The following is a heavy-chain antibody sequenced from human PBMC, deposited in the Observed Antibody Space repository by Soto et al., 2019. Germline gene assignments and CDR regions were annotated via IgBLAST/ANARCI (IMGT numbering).Heavy chain of an antibody. CDR3: ARTSIMITFGGVIVFDY. Sequence: ASVKVSCKASGYTFTSYAMHWVCQAPGQRFEWMGWINAGNGNTKYSQKFQGRVTITRDTSASTAYMELSSLRSEDTAVYYCARTSIMITFGGVIVFDYWGQGTLVTVSS. V-gene: IGHV1-3*01. CDR1: GYTFTSYA. J-gene: IGHJ4*02. D-gene: IGHD3-16*02. CDR2: INAGNGNT.